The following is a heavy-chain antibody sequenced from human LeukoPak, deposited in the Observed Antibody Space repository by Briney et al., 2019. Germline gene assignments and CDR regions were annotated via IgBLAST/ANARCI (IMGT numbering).Heavy chain of an antibody. Sequence: PGGSLRLSCAASGFTFNTYVMHWVRQAPGKGLEWVSAISGSGGSTYYADSVKGRFTISRDNSKNTLYLQMNSLRAEDTAVYYCAKGRITMIVVAFDYWGQGTLVTVSS. V-gene: IGHV3-23*01. CDR2: ISGSGGST. D-gene: IGHD3-22*01. CDR3: AKGRITMIVVAFDY. J-gene: IGHJ4*02. CDR1: GFTFNTYV.